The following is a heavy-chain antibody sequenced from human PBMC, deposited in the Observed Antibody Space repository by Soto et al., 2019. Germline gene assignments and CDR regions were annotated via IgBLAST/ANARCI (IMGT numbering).Heavy chain of an antibody. V-gene: IGHV4-39*07. CDR2: IFYSGNT. D-gene: IGHD3-10*01. Sequence: PSETLSLTCTVSGGSISNPMYYWAWIRQPPGKGLEWIGSIFYSGNTYYNPSLKSRVTMSVDTSKNQFSLKLSSVTAADTAVYYCARFGELYSFDYWGQGTLVTVSS. CDR3: ARFGELYSFDY. CDR1: GGSISNPMYY. J-gene: IGHJ4*02.